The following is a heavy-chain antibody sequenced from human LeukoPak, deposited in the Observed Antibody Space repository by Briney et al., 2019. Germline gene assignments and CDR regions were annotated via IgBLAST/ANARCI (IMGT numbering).Heavy chain of an antibody. V-gene: IGHV3-23*01. J-gene: IGHJ4*02. CDR1: GFTFSSYA. D-gene: IGHD3-22*01. Sequence: GGSLRLSCAASGFTFSSYAMSWVRQAPGKGLEWVSAISGSGDGTYYADSVKGRFTISRDNSKNTLYLQMNSLRAEDTAVYSCARRIYDSGGFHYGDWGQGTLVTVSS. CDR3: ARRIYDSGGFHYGD. CDR2: ISGSGDGT.